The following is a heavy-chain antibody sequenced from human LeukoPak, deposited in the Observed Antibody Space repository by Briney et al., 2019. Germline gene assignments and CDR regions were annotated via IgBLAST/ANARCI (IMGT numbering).Heavy chain of an antibody. CDR1: GYTFTSYG. D-gene: IGHD2-2*01. CDR2: MNPNSGNT. J-gene: IGHJ4*02. CDR3: ARVGRYCSSTSCLDY. Sequence: ASVKVSCKASGYTFTSYGISWVRQAPGQGLEWMGWMNPNSGNTGYAQKFQGRVTMTRNTSISTAYMELSSLRSEDTAVYYCARVGRYCSSTSCLDYWGQGTLVTVSS. V-gene: IGHV1-8*02.